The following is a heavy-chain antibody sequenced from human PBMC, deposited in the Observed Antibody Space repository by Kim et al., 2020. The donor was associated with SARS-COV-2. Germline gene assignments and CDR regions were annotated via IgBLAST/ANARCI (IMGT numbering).Heavy chain of an antibody. CDR1: GGTFSSYA. D-gene: IGHD2-15*01. Sequence: SVKVSCKASGGTFSSYAISWVRQAPGQGLEWMGRIIPILGIANYAQKFQGRVTITADKSTSTAYMELSSLRSEDTAVYYCARGEYCSGGSCRWYYYGIDVWGQGTTVTVSS. V-gene: IGHV1-69*04. J-gene: IGHJ6*02. CDR2: IIPILGIA. CDR3: ARGEYCSGGSCRWYYYGIDV.